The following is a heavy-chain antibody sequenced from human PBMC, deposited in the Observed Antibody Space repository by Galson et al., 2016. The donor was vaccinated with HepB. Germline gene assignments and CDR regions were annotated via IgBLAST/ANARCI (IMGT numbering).Heavy chain of an antibody. CDR1: GFILSHYG. D-gene: IGHD1-26*01. J-gene: IGHJ4*02. Sequence: SLRLSCAASGFILSHYGMHWVRQAPGEGLEWVAMIWFDGSSKHHSDSVRGRFTISRDNSKNTLYLEMNSLRAEDTAVYYCARDMYTGSYIIDYWGQGTLVTVSS. CDR2: IWFDGSSK. V-gene: IGHV3-33*01. CDR3: ARDMYTGSYIIDY.